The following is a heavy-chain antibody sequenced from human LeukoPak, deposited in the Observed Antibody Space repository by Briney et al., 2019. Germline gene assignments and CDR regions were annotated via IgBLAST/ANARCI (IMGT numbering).Heavy chain of an antibody. CDR2: INHSGST. D-gene: IGHD2/OR15-2a*01. Sequence: SETLSLTCAVYGGSFSGYYWSWIRQPPGKGLEWIGEINHSGSTNYNPSLKSRVTISVDTSKNQFSLKLSSVTAADTAVYYCARGQRRSIVQRLPRRYYFDYWGQGTLVTVSS. J-gene: IGHJ4*02. V-gene: IGHV4-34*01. CDR3: ARGQRRSIVQRLPRRYYFDY. CDR1: GGSFSGYY.